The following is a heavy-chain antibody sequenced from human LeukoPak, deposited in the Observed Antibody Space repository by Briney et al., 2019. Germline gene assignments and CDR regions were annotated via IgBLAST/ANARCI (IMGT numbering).Heavy chain of an antibody. CDR2: ISAYNGNT. CDR1: GYTFTSYG. J-gene: IGHJ4*02. CDR3: ARVAGYSGYDPAGGY. V-gene: IGHV1-18*01. D-gene: IGHD5-12*01. Sequence: ASVKVSCNASGYTFTSYGISWVRQAPGQGLEWMGWISAYNGNTNYAQKLQGRVTMTTDTSTSTAYMELRSLRSDDTAVYYCARVAGYSGYDPAGGYWGQGTLVTVSS.